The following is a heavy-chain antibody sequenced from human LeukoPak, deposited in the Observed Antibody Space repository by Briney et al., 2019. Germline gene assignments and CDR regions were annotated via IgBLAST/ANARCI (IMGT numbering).Heavy chain of an antibody. J-gene: IGHJ4*02. CDR2: IDSAGSII. V-gene: IGHV3-48*01. Sequence: GGSLRLSCAASGFTFSIYSMNWVRQAPGEGLEWLSYIDSAGSIIYYADSVKGRFTVSRDNAKNSLYLQMNSLRAEDTAVYYCARGYDYIDYWGQGTLVTVSS. CDR1: GFTFSIYS. D-gene: IGHD5-12*01. CDR3: ARGYDYIDY.